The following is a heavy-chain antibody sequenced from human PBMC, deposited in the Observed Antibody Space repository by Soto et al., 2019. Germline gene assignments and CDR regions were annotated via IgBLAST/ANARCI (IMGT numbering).Heavy chain of an antibody. CDR3: AKLMVGATTILDY. D-gene: IGHD1-26*01. Sequence: PGGSLRLSCAASGFTFSSYGMHWVRQAPGKGLEWVAVISYDGSNKYYADSVKGRFTISRDNSKNTLYLQMNSLRAEDTAVYYCAKLMVGATTILDYWGQGTLVTAPQ. J-gene: IGHJ4*02. CDR2: ISYDGSNK. V-gene: IGHV3-30*18. CDR1: GFTFSSYG.